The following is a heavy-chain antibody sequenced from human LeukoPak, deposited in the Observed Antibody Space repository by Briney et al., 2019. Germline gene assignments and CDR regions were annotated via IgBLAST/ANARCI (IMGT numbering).Heavy chain of an antibody. J-gene: IGHJ4*02. Sequence: ASVKLSCKASGYTFTSHYMHWVRQAPGQGLEWMGIINPSGGGTRYAQKFQGRVTMTRDTPTSTVYMELSSLRSEDTAAYYCARDREAAARSLPDYWGQGTPVIVSS. CDR3: ARDREAAARSLPDY. V-gene: IGHV1-46*01. D-gene: IGHD6-13*01. CDR2: INPSGGGT. CDR1: GYTFTSHY.